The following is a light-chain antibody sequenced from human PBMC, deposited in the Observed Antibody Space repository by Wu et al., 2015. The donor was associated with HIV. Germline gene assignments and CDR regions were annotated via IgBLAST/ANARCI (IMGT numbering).Light chain of an antibody. V-gene: IGKV3D-15*01. Sequence: EIMMTQSPATLSVSPGERATLSCRASQSVSSNLAWYQQKPGQAPRLLIYGASTRATGIPARFSGSGSGTDFTLTINSLEPEDFAVYYCQQRINWPLFTFGPGTRVDIK. J-gene: IGKJ3*01. CDR3: QQRINWPLFT. CDR1: QSVSSN. CDR2: GAS.